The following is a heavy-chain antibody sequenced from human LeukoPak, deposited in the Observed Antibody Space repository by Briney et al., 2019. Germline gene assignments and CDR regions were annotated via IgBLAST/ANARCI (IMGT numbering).Heavy chain of an antibody. V-gene: IGHV4-59*01. Sequence: SETLSLTCTVSGGFISSYYWSWIRQPPGKGLEWIGYIYYSGSTDYNPSLRSRVTISVDTSKNQFSLKLSSVTAADTAVYYCARVDNGPGIYSGMDVWGQGTTVTVSS. CDR2: IYYSGST. CDR3: ARVDNGPGIYSGMDV. J-gene: IGHJ6*02. CDR1: GGFISSYY. D-gene: IGHD3-10*01.